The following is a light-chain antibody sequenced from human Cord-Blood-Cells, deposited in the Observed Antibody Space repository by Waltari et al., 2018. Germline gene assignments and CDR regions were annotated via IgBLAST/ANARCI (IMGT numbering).Light chain of an antibody. Sequence: DIQMTQSPSSLSASVGDRVTITCQASQDISNYLNWYQQKPGKAPKLLIYDASNLETGVPSRFSGSGSETDFTFTISSLQPEDIATYYCQQYDNLLTFGQGTRL. CDR3: QQYDNLLT. V-gene: IGKV1-33*01. CDR2: DAS. J-gene: IGKJ5*01. CDR1: QDISNY.